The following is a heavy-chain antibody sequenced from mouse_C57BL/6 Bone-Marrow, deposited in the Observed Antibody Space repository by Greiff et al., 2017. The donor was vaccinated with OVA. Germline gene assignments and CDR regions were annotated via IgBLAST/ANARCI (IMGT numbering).Heavy chain of an antibody. CDR3: ARAYDYDGRGFAY. V-gene: IGHV1-76*01. D-gene: IGHD2-4*01. CDR1: GYTFTDYY. J-gene: IGHJ3*01. Sequence: VQLQQSGAELVRPGASVKLSCKASGYTFTDYYINWVKQRPGQGLEWIARIYPGSGNTYYNEKFKGKATLTAEKSSSTAYMQLSSLTSEDSAVYFCARAYDYDGRGFAYWGQGTLVTVSA. CDR2: IYPGSGNT.